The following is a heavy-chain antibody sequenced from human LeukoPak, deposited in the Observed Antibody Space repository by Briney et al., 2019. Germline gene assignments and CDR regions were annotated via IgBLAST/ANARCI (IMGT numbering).Heavy chain of an antibody. CDR2: IYHSGNT. V-gene: IGHV4-38-2*02. J-gene: IGHJ4*02. CDR3: ARGLADYYDRSGYTPFDY. D-gene: IGHD3-22*01. Sequence: PSETLSLTCTVSGYSIRSGYYWGWIRQPPGKGLHWTGSIYHSGNTFYNPSLKSRVTISVDTSKNQFSLKLSSVTAADTAVYFCARGLADYYDRSGYTPFDYWGQGTLVTVSS. CDR1: GYSIRSGYY.